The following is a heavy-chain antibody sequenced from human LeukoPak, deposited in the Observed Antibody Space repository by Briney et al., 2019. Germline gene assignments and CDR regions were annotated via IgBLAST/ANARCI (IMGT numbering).Heavy chain of an antibody. D-gene: IGHD3-22*01. Sequence: GSVKVSCKASGYTFSNYGITWVRQAPGQGLEWMGWISGYNGNTNFAQKLQGRVSLPTSTSTYTSDMELRSLRSDYTAVYYCARSLGDSSGYYPLPFDYWGQGTLVIVSS. CDR2: ISGYNGNT. CDR1: GYTFSNYG. V-gene: IGHV1-18*01. CDR3: ARSLGDSSGYYPLPFDY. J-gene: IGHJ4*02.